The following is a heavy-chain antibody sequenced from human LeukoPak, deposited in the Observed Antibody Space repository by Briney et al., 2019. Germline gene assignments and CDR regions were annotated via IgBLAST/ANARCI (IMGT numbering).Heavy chain of an antibody. Sequence: SVKVSCKASGGTFSSYAISWVRQAPGQGLEWMGGIIPIFGTANYAQKFQGRVTITADESTSTAYMELSSLRSEDTAVYYCASHGLLGWNADYYYYYMDVWGKGTTVTVSS. V-gene: IGHV1-69*01. CDR2: IIPIFGTA. CDR3: ASHGLLGWNADYYYYYMDV. CDR1: GGTFSSYA. J-gene: IGHJ6*03. D-gene: IGHD1-1*01.